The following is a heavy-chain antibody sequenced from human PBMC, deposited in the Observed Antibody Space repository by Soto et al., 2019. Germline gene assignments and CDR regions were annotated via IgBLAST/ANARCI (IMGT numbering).Heavy chain of an antibody. D-gene: IGHD3-3*01. V-gene: IGHV4-4*07. J-gene: IGHJ5*02. CDR3: ARGQRFSDWFDP. CDR2: IYSSGTT. Sequence: SETLSLTCTVSGGAISGYYWTWIRQPAGKGLEWIGRIYSSGTTKYNPSLQSRLNMSLDTSKNQFSLRLTSVTAADTAVYYCARGQRFSDWFDPWGQGTLVTVSS. CDR1: GGAISGYY.